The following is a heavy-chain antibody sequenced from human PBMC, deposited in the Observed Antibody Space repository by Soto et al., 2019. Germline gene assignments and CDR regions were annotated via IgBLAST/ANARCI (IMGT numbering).Heavy chain of an antibody. D-gene: IGHD6-19*01. CDR1: GFTFSNYA. CDR3: ASAAVTGTAGLDF. V-gene: IGHV3-23*01. J-gene: IGHJ4*02. CDR2: ISGSGVRT. Sequence: PGGSLRLSCAASGFTFSNYAMSWVRQAPGKGLEWVSTISGSGVRTYYADSVKGRFTFSRDNSKNTLYLQMNSLSADDTAVYYCASAAVTGTAGLDFWGQGTQVTVSS.